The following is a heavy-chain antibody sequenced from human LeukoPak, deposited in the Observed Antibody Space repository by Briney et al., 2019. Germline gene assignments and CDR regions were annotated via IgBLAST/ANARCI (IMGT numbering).Heavy chain of an antibody. CDR1: GGSFSGYY. CDR3: ARVLRDYYGSGSHQSH. CDR2: INHSGST. Sequence: SETLSLTCAVYGGSFSGYYWSWIRQPPEKGLEWIGEINHSGSTNYNPSLKSRVTISVDTSKNQFSLKLSSVTAADTAVYYCARVLRDYYGSGSHQSHWGQGTLVTVSS. D-gene: IGHD3-10*01. V-gene: IGHV4-34*01. J-gene: IGHJ4*02.